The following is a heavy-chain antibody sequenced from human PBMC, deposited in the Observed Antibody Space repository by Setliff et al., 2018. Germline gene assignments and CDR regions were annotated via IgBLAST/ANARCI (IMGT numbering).Heavy chain of an antibody. J-gene: IGHJ4*02. Sequence: PGGSLRLSCAASGFTFDDYAMHWVRQAPGKGLEWVSGISWNSGSIGYADSVKGRFTISRDNAKNSLYLQMSSLRAEDTAMYYCARGHTIGALLRHFDCWGQGTLVTVSS. CDR2: ISWNSGSI. CDR1: GFTFDDYA. CDR3: ARGHTIGALLRHFDC. V-gene: IGHV3-9*01. D-gene: IGHD1-1*01.